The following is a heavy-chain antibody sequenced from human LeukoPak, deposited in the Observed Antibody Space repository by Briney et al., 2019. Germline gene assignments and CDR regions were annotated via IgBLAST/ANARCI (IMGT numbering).Heavy chain of an antibody. V-gene: IGHV4-34*01. Sequence: SETLSLTCAVYGGSFSGYYWSWIRQPPGKGLEWIGEINHSGSTNYNPSLKSRVTISVDTSKNQFSLKLSSVTAADTAVYYCARGRSAGSYYYDSSGYYQVPVFDYWGQGTLVTVSS. J-gene: IGHJ4*02. CDR2: INHSGST. CDR1: GGSFSGYY. CDR3: ARGRSAGSYYYDSSGYYQVPVFDY. D-gene: IGHD3-22*01.